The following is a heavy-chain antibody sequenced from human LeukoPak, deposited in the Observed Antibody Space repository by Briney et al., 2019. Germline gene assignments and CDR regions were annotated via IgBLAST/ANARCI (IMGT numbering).Heavy chain of an antibody. V-gene: IGHV4-39*07. CDR2: IYYSGST. CDR1: GGSISSSSYY. CDR3: ARVSGSYYSHYFDY. D-gene: IGHD1-26*01. Sequence: SETLSLTRTVSGGSISSSSYYWGWIRQPPGKGLEWIGSIYYSGSTYYNPSLKSRVTISVDTSKNQFSLKLSSVTAADTAVYYCARVSGSYYSHYFDYWGQGTLVTVSS. J-gene: IGHJ4*02.